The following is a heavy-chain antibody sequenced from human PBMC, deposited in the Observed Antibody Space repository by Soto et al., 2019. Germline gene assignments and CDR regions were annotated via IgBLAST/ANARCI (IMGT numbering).Heavy chain of an antibody. J-gene: IGHJ3*02. D-gene: IGHD1-26*01. Sequence: QMQLVQSGPEVKKPGTSVKVSCKASGFTFTSSAVQWVRQARGQRLEWIGWIVVGSGNTNYAQKFQERVTITRDMSTSTAYMELRSRRSEDTAVYYCAATISELEMAKIFWDAGVDIWGQGTRVTVAS. CDR3: AATISELEMAKIFWDAGVDI. CDR1: GFTFTSSA. CDR2: IVVGSGNT. V-gene: IGHV1-58*01.